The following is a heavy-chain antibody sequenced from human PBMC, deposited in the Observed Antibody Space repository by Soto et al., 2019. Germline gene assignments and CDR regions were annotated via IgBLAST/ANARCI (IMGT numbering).Heavy chain of an antibody. Sequence: ASVKVSCKASGYTFTGYYMHWVRQAPGQGLEWMGWINPNSGGTNYAQKFQGWVTMTRDTSISTAYMELSRLRSDDTAVYYCARGEQQSYYYDGMDVWGQGTTVTVSS. CDR3: ARGEQQSYYYDGMDV. J-gene: IGHJ6*02. D-gene: IGHD6-13*01. V-gene: IGHV1-2*04. CDR2: INPNSGGT. CDR1: GYTFTGYY.